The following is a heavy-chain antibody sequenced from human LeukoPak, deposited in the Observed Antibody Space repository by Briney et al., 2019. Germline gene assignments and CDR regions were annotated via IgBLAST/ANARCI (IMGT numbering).Heavy chain of an antibody. CDR3: ARNGVRVYYFDY. CDR2: IYHSGST. CDR1: GYSISSGYY. V-gene: IGHV4-38-2*02. D-gene: IGHD5/OR15-5a*01. J-gene: IGHJ4*02. Sequence: SETLSLTCTVSGYSISSGYYWGWLRQPPGKGLEWIGSIYHSGSTYYNPSLKSRVTISVDTSKNQFSLKLSSVTAADTAVYYCARNGVRVYYFDYRGQGTLVTVSS.